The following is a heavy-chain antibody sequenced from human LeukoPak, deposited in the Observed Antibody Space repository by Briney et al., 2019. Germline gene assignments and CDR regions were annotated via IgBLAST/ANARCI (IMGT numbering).Heavy chain of an antibody. CDR3: ARESRGKRGAFDI. Sequence: ASVKVSCKATGYMFSTHDINWVRQVPGQGLEWMGRLNPKNGNTLYAQKLQGRVTMTRDTSISTAYMELSRLRSDDTAVYYCARESRGKRGAFDIWGQGTMVTVSS. V-gene: IGHV1-8*01. J-gene: IGHJ3*02. CDR1: GYMFSTHD. CDR2: LNPKNGNT.